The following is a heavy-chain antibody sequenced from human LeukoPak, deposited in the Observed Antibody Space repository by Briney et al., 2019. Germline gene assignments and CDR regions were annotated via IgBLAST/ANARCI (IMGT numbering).Heavy chain of an antibody. Sequence: SKTLSLTCAVYGGSFSGYYWSWIRQPPGKGLEWIGEINHSGSTNYNPSLKSRVTISVDTSKNQFSLKLSSVTAADTAVYYCARGRLYRGGSTRHQNWFDPWGQGTLVTVSS. J-gene: IGHJ5*02. CDR2: INHSGST. D-gene: IGHD2-2*01. CDR1: GGSFSGYY. CDR3: ARGRLYRGGSTRHQNWFDP. V-gene: IGHV4-34*01.